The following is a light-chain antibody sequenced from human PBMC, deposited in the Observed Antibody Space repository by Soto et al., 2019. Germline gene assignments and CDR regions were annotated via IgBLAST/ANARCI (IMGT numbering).Light chain of an antibody. CDR1: HDIKKY. CDR3: QQFDDLPLT. Sequence: DIQMTQSPSSLSASVGDRVTITCQASHDIKKYLNWYQQKAHKVPKLLIHDASTLASGVPSRFTGGGSGTDFTLTINNLQPEDVATYYCQQFDDLPLTFGQGTKVDIK. J-gene: IGKJ1*01. V-gene: IGKV1-33*01. CDR2: DAS.